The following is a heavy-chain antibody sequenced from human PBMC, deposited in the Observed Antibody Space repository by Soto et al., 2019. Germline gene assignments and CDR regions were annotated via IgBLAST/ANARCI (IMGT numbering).Heavy chain of an antibody. D-gene: IGHD3-10*01. V-gene: IGHV3-33*01. CDR2: IWYDGSNK. CDR1: GFTFSSYG. J-gene: IGHJ4*02. Sequence: GGSLRLSCAASGFTFSSYGMHWVRQAPGKGLEWVAVIWYDGSNKYYADSVKGRFTISRDNSKNTLYLQMNSLRAEDTAVYYCARDYYGSGSYYWGYYFDYWGQGALVTVSS. CDR3: ARDYYGSGSYYWGYYFDY.